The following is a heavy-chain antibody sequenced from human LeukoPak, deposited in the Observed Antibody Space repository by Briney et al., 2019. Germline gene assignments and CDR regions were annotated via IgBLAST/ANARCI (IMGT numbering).Heavy chain of an antibody. V-gene: IGHV3-43*01. D-gene: IGHD2-2*01. CDR2: ISWDGGSK. CDR1: GFTFDDHT. CDR3: AKDSSTGDYYMDV. Sequence: GGSLRLSCAASGFTFDDHTMHWVRQAPGKGLEWVSLISWDGGSKYYADSVKGRFTISRDNSKNSLYLQMNSLRTEDTALYYCAKDSSTGDYYMDVWGKGTTVTVSS. J-gene: IGHJ6*03.